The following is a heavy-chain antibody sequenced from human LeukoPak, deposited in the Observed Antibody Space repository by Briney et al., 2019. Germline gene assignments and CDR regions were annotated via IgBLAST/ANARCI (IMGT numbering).Heavy chain of an antibody. J-gene: IGHJ4*02. V-gene: IGHV1-46*01. D-gene: IGHD2-2*02. Sequence: ASVKVSCKASGYTFSSYNMHWVRQAPGQGLEWMGIINPSGGSTSYAQKFQGRVTMTRDTSISTAYMELSRLRSDDTAVYYCARSLLGYCSSTSCYNEDYWGQGTLVTVSS. CDR2: INPSGGST. CDR1: GYTFSSYN. CDR3: ARSLLGYCSSTSCYNEDY.